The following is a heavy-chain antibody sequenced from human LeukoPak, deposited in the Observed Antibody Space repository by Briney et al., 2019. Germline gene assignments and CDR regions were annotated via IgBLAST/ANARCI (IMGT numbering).Heavy chain of an antibody. J-gene: IGHJ5*02. D-gene: IGHD3-10*01. V-gene: IGHV3-20*04. CDR2: ISWNGGST. CDR3: ARSQARGDNWFDP. Sequence: GGSLRLSCSASGFTFVDYGMSWVRQVPGKGLEWVAVISWNGGSTGYADSVKGRFTSSRDNAKNSLYLQMNSLRAEDTALYYCARSQARGDNWFDPWGQGTLVTVSS. CDR1: GFTFVDYG.